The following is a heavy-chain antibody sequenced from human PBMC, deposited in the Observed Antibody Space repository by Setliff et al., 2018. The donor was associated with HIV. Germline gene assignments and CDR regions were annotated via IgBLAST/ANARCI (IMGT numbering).Heavy chain of an antibody. D-gene: IGHD2-21*02. V-gene: IGHV4-34*01. CDR2: INYAGVA. CDR1: AWSLSGYF. CDR3: ARGGAVTVLGIPSYAYFYGLDV. J-gene: IGHJ6*01. Sequence: SETLSLTCGVDAWSLSGYFWVWVRQSPKRGLEWIGEINYAGVANYSPSLKSRVTMSIDTSKSQFSLKVSSATAADTAVYFCARGGAVTVLGIPSYAYFYGLDVWG.